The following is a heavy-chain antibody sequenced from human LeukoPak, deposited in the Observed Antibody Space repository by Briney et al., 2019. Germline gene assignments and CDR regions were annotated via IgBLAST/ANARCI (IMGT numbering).Heavy chain of an antibody. Sequence: SVKVSCKASGGTFSSYAIGWVRQAPGQGLEWMGRIIPIFGTANYAQKFQGRVTITTDESTSTAYMELSSLRSEDTAVYYCARVQYQLLSNYYYYYMDVWGKGTTVTVSS. CDR2: IIPIFGTA. CDR1: GGTFSSYA. D-gene: IGHD2-2*01. J-gene: IGHJ6*03. CDR3: ARVQYQLLSNYYYYYMDV. V-gene: IGHV1-69*05.